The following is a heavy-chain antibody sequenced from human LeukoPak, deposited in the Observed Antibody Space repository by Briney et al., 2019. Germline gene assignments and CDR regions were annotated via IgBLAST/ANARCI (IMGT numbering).Heavy chain of an antibody. CDR3: ARATSTSSGAFDI. J-gene: IGHJ3*02. V-gene: IGHV3-21*01. CDR1: GFTFSRYS. CDR2: ISASSSYI. Sequence: GGSLRLSCAASGFTFSRYSMNWVRQARGKGLEWVSSISASSSYIYYAASVKGRFTISRDNAKNSLYLQMNSLRAEDTAVYYCARATSTSSGAFDIWGQGTMVTVSS. D-gene: IGHD6-6*01.